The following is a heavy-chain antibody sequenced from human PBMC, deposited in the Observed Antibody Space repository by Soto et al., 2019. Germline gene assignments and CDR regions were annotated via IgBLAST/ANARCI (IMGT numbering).Heavy chain of an antibody. CDR3: ARELFGRSVWFDP. V-gene: IGHV4-59*12. J-gene: IGHJ5*02. Sequence: SETLSLTCTVSGGSISPYYWSWIRQPPGKGLEWIGYIYYTGSTSYNPSLKSRVTVTVDTSKNQFSLNLSSMTATDTAVYYCARELFGRSVWFDPWGQGTLVTVSS. CDR1: GGSISPYY. CDR2: IYYTGST. D-gene: IGHD3-10*01.